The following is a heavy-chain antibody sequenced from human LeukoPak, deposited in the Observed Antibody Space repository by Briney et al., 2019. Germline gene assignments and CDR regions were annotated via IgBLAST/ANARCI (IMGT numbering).Heavy chain of an antibody. V-gene: IGHV4-59*08. CDR2: IFDSGST. D-gene: IGHD3-22*01. CDR3: ARFRHYYDSSGYFDY. CDR1: GGSVSRYY. J-gene: IGHJ4*02. Sequence: PSETLSLTYTVSGGSVSRYYWHWIRQPPGKGLEWIGSIFDSGSTKYNPSLKSRVTISVDTSNNQFSLRLSSVTAADTAVYYCARFRHYYDSSGYFDYWGQGTLVTVSS.